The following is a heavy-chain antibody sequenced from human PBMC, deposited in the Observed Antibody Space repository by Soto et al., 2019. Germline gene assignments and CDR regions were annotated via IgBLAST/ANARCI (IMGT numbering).Heavy chain of an antibody. V-gene: IGHV4-30-4*01. Sequence: QVLVQESGPGLVKPSQTLTLSCTVSGGSVDSGNHYWNWIRQPPGEGLEWIGYIYYGESTYYNPSLKSRATISVDTSQSRFSLRLTSVTAADTAVYYCARDMGSAMTTRIFDHWGQGTLVTVSS. CDR1: GGSVDSGNHY. J-gene: IGHJ4*02. D-gene: IGHD4-17*01. CDR2: IYYGEST. CDR3: ARDMGSAMTTRIFDH.